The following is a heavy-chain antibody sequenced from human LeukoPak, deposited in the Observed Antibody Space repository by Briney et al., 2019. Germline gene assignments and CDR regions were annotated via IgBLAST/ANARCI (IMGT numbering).Heavy chain of an antibody. CDR1: GYTFTSYG. D-gene: IGHD2-15*01. CDR3: VRDCSGGTCYSEGDY. J-gene: IGHJ4*02. CDR2: INVYNGNT. Sequence: GASVKVSCKASGYTFTSYGISWVRQAPGQGLEWMGWINVYNGNTNYAQKLQGRVTMTTDTSTSTAYMELRSLRSDDTAVYYCVRDCSGGTCYSEGDYWGQGTLVTVSS. V-gene: IGHV1-18*01.